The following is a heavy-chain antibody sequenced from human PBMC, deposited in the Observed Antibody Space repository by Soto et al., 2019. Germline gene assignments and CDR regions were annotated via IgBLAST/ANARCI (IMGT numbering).Heavy chain of an antibody. CDR1: GGSINSGGYY. CDR2: MYYSGST. D-gene: IGHD6-13*01. Sequence: QVQLRESCPGLVKPSQTLSLTCTVSGGSINSGGYYWNWIRQHQGKGLEWLGYMYYSGSTYYNPFLRSRVIISADTSENHCSLKLSSVTAADKAVYFCARGYRQSGYSSSWVFDYWGQGTLVNVSS. V-gene: IGHV4-31*03. J-gene: IGHJ4*02. CDR3: ARGYRQSGYSSSWVFDY.